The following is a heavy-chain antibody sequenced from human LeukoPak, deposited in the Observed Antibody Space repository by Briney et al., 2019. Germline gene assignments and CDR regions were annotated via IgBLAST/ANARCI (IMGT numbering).Heavy chain of an antibody. J-gene: IGHJ3*02. CDR2: IYYSGST. D-gene: IGHD5-24*01. CDR1: GGSIRSNNYY. Sequence: SATLSLTCTVSGGSIRSNNYYWGWIRQPPGKGLEWIGNIYYSGSTYYNPSLKSRVTISVDTSKNQFSLKLSSMTAADTAMYHCASHSMAQRAFDIWGQGTMVTVSS. V-gene: IGHV4-39*01. CDR3: ASHSMAQRAFDI.